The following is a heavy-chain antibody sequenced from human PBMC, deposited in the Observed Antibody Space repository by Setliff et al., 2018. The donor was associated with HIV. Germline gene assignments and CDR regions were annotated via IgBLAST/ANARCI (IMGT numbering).Heavy chain of an antibody. CDR1: GFSLSTSGVG. CDR3: AHSEDREYYFDY. D-gene: IGHD2-15*01. Sequence: SGPTLVNPTRTLTLTCTFSGFSLSTSGVGVGWIRQPPGKALEWLALIYWDDDKRYSPSPKSRLTITKDTSKNQVVLTMTTMDPVDTATYYCAHSEDREYYFDYWGQGTLVTVSS. J-gene: IGHJ4*02. CDR2: IYWDDDK. V-gene: IGHV2-5*02.